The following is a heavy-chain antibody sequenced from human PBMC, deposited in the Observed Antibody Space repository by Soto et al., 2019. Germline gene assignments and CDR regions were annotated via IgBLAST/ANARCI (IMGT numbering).Heavy chain of an antibody. Sequence: KPSETLSLTCTFSVVSISSFYWSCIRHPAGKGLEWIGRIYSGGRNNYNPSLKSRVTMSVDTSKNQFSLRLSSVTAADTAMYYCARGSSRWEYWGQGTLVNVSS. CDR3: ARGSSRWEY. V-gene: IGHV4-4*07. D-gene: IGHD6-13*01. J-gene: IGHJ4*02. CDR1: VVSISSFY. CDR2: IYSGGRN.